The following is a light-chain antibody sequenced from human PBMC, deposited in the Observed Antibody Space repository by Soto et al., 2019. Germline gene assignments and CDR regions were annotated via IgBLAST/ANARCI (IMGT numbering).Light chain of an antibody. V-gene: IGLV3-21*02. CDR3: SSYAGSSARVV. Sequence: SYELTQPPSVSVAPGQTARIPCGGDNIGTKSVHWYQQKPGQAPVMVVYDDSDRPSGIPERFSGSNSGNTATLTISRVAAGDEADYYCSSYAGSSARVVFGGGTKLTVL. CDR2: DDS. CDR1: NIGTKS. J-gene: IGLJ2*01.